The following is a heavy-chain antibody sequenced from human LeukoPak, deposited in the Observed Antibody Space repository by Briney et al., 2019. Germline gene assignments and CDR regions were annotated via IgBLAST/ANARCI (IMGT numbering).Heavy chain of an antibody. CDR3: ARVGAVGTAMVIAFDI. CDR1: GGSISSYY. J-gene: IGHJ3*02. Sequence: SETLSLTCTVSGGSISSYYWSWIRQPPGKGLEWIGYIYYSGSTNYNPSLKSRVTISVDTSKNQFSLKLSSVTAADTAVYYCARVGAVGTAMVIAFDIWGQGTMVTVSS. V-gene: IGHV4-59*01. D-gene: IGHD5-18*01. CDR2: IYYSGST.